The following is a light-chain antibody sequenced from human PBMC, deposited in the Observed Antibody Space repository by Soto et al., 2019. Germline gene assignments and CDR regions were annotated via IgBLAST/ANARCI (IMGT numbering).Light chain of an antibody. CDR1: SSDVGGYNY. J-gene: IGLJ1*01. V-gene: IGLV2-14*01. CDR2: DVS. CDR3: SSYTSSSTLV. Sequence: SALTQAASVSRSPGQSITISCTGTSSDVGGYNYVSWYQQHPGKAPKLMIYDVSNRPSGVSNRFSGSKSGNTASLTISGLQAEDEADYYCSSYTSSSTLVFGTGTTVPV.